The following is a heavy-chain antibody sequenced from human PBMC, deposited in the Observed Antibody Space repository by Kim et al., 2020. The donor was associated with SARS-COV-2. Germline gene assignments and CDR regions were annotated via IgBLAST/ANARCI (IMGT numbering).Heavy chain of an antibody. Sequence: ASVKVSCKASGYTFISYAMNWVRQAPGQGLEWMGWINTNTGNPTYAQGFTGRFVFSLDTALSTSYLEISSLTAEDTAVYYCARDPGGDHWYFDLWGRGTLVPVSS. D-gene: IGHD2-21*02. J-gene: IGHJ2*01. V-gene: IGHV7-4-1*02. CDR2: INTNTGNP. CDR1: GYTFISYA. CDR3: ARDPGGDHWYFDL.